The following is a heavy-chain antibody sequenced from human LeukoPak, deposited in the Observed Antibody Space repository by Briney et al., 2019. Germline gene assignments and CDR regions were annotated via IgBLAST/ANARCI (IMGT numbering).Heavy chain of an antibody. CDR2: INSDGTST. CDR1: GFTFSNYF. Sequence: PSGGSLRLSCAAPGFTFSNYFMHWVRQAPGKGLVWVSRINSDGTSTMYADSVKGRFTISRDNAKNTLYLQMNSLRDEDTAVYYCARRVDATRWFDPWGQGTLVTVSS. CDR3: ARRVDATRWFDP. J-gene: IGHJ5*02. D-gene: IGHD2-15*01. V-gene: IGHV3-74*03.